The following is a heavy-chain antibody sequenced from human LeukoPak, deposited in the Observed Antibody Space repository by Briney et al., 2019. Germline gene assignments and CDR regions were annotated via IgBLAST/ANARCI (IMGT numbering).Heavy chain of an antibody. J-gene: IGHJ4*02. V-gene: IGHV5-51*01. CDR3: ARAFCSSTNCYKGFDY. CDR1: GYTFTNYW. Sequence: GESLKISCKGSGYTFTNYWIGWVRQMPGEGLEWMGIIHPGDSDTRYSPSFPGQVTISADKSITTAYLQWSSLKASDTAMYYCARAFCSSTNCYKGFDYWGQGTLVTVSS. CDR2: IHPGDSDT. D-gene: IGHD2-2*02.